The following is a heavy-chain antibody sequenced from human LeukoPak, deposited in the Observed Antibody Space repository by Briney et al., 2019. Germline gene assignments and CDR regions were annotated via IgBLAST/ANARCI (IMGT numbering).Heavy chain of an antibody. CDR2: IYTSGST. D-gene: IGHD3-10*01. Sequence: SETLSLTCTVSGGSISSGSYYWSWIRQPAGKGLEWIGRIYTSGSTNYNPSLKSRVTISVDTSKNQFSLKLSSVTAADTAVYYCAREAIDHYYGSGSQAFDIWGQGTMVTVSS. J-gene: IGHJ3*02. V-gene: IGHV4-61*02. CDR3: AREAIDHYYGSGSQAFDI. CDR1: GGSISSGSYY.